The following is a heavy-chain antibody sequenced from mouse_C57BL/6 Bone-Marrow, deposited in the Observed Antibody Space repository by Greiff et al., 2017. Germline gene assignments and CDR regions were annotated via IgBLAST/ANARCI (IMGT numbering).Heavy chain of an antibody. V-gene: IGHV1-55*01. D-gene: IGHD2-2*01. CDR3: ARDMVTTGPYYAMDY. CDR1: GYTFTSYW. CDR2: IYPGSGST. J-gene: IGHJ4*01. Sequence: VQLQQPGAELVKPGASVKMSCKASGYTFTSYWITWVKQRPGQGLEWIGDIYPGSGSTNYNEKFKSKATLTVDTSSSTAYMQLSSLTSEDSAVYYCARDMVTTGPYYAMDYWGQGTSVTVSS.